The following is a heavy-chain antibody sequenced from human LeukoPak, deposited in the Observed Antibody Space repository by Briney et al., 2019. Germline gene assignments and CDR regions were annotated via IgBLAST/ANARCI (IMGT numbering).Heavy chain of an antibody. J-gene: IGHJ6*02. CDR3: ARYIIGDYVWGRVTAGMDV. D-gene: IGHD3-16*01. CDR1: GFTFSSYS. V-gene: IGHV3-21*01. CDR2: ISSSSSYI. Sequence: GGSLRLSCAASGFTFSSYSMNWVRQAPGKGLEWVSSISSSSSYIYYADSVKGRFTISRDNAKNSLYLQMNSLRAEDTAVYYCARYIIGDYVWGRVTAGMDVWGQGTTVTVSS.